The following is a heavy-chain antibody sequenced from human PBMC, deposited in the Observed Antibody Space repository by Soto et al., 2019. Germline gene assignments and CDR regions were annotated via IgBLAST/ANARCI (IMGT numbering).Heavy chain of an antibody. CDR2: IYSSGNT. D-gene: IGHD3-3*01. V-gene: IGHV4-4*07. J-gene: IGHJ5*02. CDR3: ARGQRFSDWFDP. Sequence: PSETLSLTCSVSGGTISGYYWTWIRQPAGKGLEWIGRIYSSGNTKYNPSLQSRVTMSLDTSNNQFSLGLTSVTAADTAVYYCARGQRFSDWFDPWGQGTLVTVSS. CDR1: GGTISGYY.